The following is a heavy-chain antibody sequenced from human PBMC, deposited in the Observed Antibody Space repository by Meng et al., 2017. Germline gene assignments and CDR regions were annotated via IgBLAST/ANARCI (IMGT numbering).Heavy chain of an antibody. J-gene: IGHJ4*02. Sequence: QGELRRGGAGRVKPSETLSLTCAVYGGSFSGYYWSWIRQPPGKGLEWIGEINHSGSTNYNPSLKSRVTISVDTSKNQFSLKLSSVTAADTAVYYCARGPLVHQYFDYWGQGTLVTVSS. CDR2: INHSGST. CDR1: GGSFSGYY. CDR3: ARGPLVHQYFDY. V-gene: IGHV4-34*01. D-gene: IGHD6-13*01.